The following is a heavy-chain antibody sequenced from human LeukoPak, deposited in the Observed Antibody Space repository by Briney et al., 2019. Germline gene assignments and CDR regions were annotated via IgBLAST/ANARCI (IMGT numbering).Heavy chain of an antibody. J-gene: IGHJ3*02. CDR3: AKGGEHYYDSSGFYVVHAFDI. D-gene: IGHD3-22*01. CDR1: GFTFSSYA. Sequence: GGSLRLSCAASGFTFSSYAMSWVRQAPGKGLEWASAISGSGGSTYYADSVKGRFTISRDNSKNTLYLQMNSLRAEDTAVYYCAKGGEHYYDSSGFYVVHAFDIWGQGTMVTVSS. CDR2: ISGSGGST. V-gene: IGHV3-23*01.